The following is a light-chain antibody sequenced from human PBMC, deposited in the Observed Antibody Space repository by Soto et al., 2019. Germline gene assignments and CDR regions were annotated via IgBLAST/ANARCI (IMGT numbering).Light chain of an antibody. CDR3: SSYTSSSTHYV. J-gene: IGLJ1*01. V-gene: IGLV2-14*01. CDR2: EVS. Sequence: QSVLPQPASVSGSPGQSITISCTGTSSDVGGYNYVSWYQQHPGKAPKLMIYEVSNRPSGVSNRFSGSKSGNTASLTISGLQAEDEADYYCSSYTSSSTHYVFGTGTKVIAL. CDR1: SSDVGGYNY.